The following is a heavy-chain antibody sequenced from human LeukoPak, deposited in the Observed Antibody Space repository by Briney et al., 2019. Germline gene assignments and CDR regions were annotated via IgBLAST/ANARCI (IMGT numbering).Heavy chain of an antibody. CDR2: IIPILGIA. CDR1: GYTFTGYY. D-gene: IGHD1-26*01. J-gene: IGHJ6*04. CDR3: ARTDTQRRIVGATKPYYYYGMDV. V-gene: IGHV1-69*02. Sequence: ASVKASCKASGYTFTGYYMHWVRQAPGQGLEWMGRIIPILGIANYAQKFQGRVTITADKSTSTAYMELSSLRSEDTAVYYCARTDTQRRIVGATKPYYYYGMDVWGKGTTVTVSS.